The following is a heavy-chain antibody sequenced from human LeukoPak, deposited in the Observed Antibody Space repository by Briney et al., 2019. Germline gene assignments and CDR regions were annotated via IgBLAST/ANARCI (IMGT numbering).Heavy chain of an antibody. J-gene: IGHJ6*03. D-gene: IGHD2-2*01. CDR2: MNPNSGNT. CDR1: GYTFTSYD. CDR3: ARGRVSWIVPADYYYYYMDV. Sequence: ASVTVSCKASGYTFTSYDINWVRQATGQGLEWMGWMNPNSGNTGYAQKFQGRVTMTRNTSISTAYMELSSLRSEDTAAYYCARGRVSWIVPADYYYYYMDVWGKGTTVTVSS. V-gene: IGHV1-8*01.